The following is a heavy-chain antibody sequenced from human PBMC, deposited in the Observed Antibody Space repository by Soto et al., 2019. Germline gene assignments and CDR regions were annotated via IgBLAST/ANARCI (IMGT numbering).Heavy chain of an antibody. CDR1: AGSILSSSYY. D-gene: IGHD2-15*01. Sequence: SENLSLTCTVSAGSILSSSYYWGSIRKPPGKGLEWIGSIYYSGSTYYNPSLKSRVTISVDTSKNQFSLKLSSVTAADTAVYYCARSEYCSGGSCYPPVYGMDVWGQGTTVS. CDR2: IYYSGST. J-gene: IGHJ6*02. CDR3: ARSEYCSGGSCYPPVYGMDV. V-gene: IGHV4-39*01.